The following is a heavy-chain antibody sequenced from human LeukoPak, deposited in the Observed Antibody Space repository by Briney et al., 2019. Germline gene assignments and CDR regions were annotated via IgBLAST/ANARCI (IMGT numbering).Heavy chain of an antibody. CDR3: ASPLPQGFDI. CDR1: GITFSSYS. Sequence: PGGSLRLSCAASGITFSSYSMNWVRQAPGKGLEWVSSISSSSSYIYYADSVKGRFTISRDNAKNSLYLQMNSLRAEDTAVYYCASPLPQGFDIWGQGTMVTVSS. CDR2: ISSSSSYI. V-gene: IGHV3-21*01. J-gene: IGHJ3*02.